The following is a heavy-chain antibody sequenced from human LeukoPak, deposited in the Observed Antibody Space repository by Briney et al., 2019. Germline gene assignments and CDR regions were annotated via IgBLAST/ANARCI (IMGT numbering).Heavy chain of an antibody. CDR3: ARGPPESSSSDY. Sequence: GASVKVSCKASGYTSPMYGISWVRQAPGQGLEWMGWISAYNGNTNYAQKFQGRVTMTTETSTSTAYMELRSLRSDDTAVYYCARGPPESSSSDYWGQGTLVTVSS. CDR2: ISAYNGNT. J-gene: IGHJ4*02. CDR1: GYTSPMYG. D-gene: IGHD6-13*01. V-gene: IGHV1-18*01.